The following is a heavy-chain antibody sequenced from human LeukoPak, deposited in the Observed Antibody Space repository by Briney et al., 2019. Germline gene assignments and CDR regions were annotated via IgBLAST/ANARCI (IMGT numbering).Heavy chain of an antibody. V-gene: IGHV4-38-2*02. CDR3: ARLGSAAAGSRYFDY. D-gene: IGHD6-13*01. CDR2: IYYSGST. Sequence: SETLSLTCTVSGYSISSGYYWGWIRQPPGKGLEWIGSIYYSGSTYYNSSLKSRVTISVDMSKNQFSLKLSSVTAADTAVYYCARLGSAAAGSRYFDYWGQGTLVTVSS. J-gene: IGHJ4*02. CDR1: GYSISSGYY.